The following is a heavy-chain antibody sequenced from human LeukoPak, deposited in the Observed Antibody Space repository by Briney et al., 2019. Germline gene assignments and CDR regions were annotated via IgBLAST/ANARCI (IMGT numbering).Heavy chain of an antibody. D-gene: IGHD2-21*02. J-gene: IGHJ4*02. Sequence: SETLSLTCAVYGGSFSGYYWSWIRQPPGKGLEWIGEINHSGSTNYNPSLKSRVTISVDTSKNQFSLKLSSVTAADTAVYYCARDLSGDCWIDYWGQGTLVTVSS. CDR3: ARDLSGDCWIDY. V-gene: IGHV4-34*01. CDR1: GGSFSGYY. CDR2: INHSGST.